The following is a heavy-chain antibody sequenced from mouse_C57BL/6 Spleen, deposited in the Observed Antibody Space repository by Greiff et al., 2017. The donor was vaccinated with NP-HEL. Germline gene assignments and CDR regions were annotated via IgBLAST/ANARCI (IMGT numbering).Heavy chain of an antibody. CDR2: IYPGDGDT. J-gene: IGHJ2*01. CDR1: GYAFSSSW. CDR3: ARKKHYGSSFDY. D-gene: IGHD1-1*01. V-gene: IGHV1-82*01. Sequence: QVQLQQSGPELVKPGASVKISCKASGYAFSSSWMNWVKQRPGKGLEWIGRIYPGDGDTNYNGKFKGKATLTADKSSSTAYMQLSSLTSEDSAVYLCARKKHYGSSFDYWGQGTTLTVSS.